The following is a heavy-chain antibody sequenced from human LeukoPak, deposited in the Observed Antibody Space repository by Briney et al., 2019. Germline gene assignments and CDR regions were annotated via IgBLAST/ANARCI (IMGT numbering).Heavy chain of an antibody. CDR2: INHSGST. J-gene: IGHJ4*02. Sequence: KPSETLSLTCAVYGGSFSGYYWSWIRQPPGKGLEWIGEINHSGSTNYNPSLKSRVTISVDTSKNQFSLKLSSVTAADTAVYYCARGPPPYYYDSSGYFDYWGQGTLVTVSS. CDR3: ARGPPPYYYDSSGYFDY. CDR1: GGSFSGYY. V-gene: IGHV4-34*01. D-gene: IGHD3-22*01.